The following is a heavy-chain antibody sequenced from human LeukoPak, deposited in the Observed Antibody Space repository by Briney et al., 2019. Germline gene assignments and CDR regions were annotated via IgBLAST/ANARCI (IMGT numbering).Heavy chain of an antibody. J-gene: IGHJ4*02. D-gene: IGHD6-13*01. CDR3: ARGSQQPD. V-gene: IGHV3-48*01. CDR2: ISSSSSTI. Sequence: PGGSLRLSCAASGFTFSSYSMNWVRQAPAKGLEWVSYISSSSSTIYYADSVKGRFTISRDNAKNSLYLQMNSLRAEDTAVYYCARGSQQPDWGQGTLVTVSS. CDR1: GFTFSSYS.